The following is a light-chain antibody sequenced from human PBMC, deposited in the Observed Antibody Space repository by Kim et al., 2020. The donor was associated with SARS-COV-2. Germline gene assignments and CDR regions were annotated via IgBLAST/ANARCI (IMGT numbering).Light chain of an antibody. CDR3: QAWDSSTGPVV. CDR1: KLGDKY. V-gene: IGLV3-1*01. Sequence: SYELTQPPSVSVSPGQTASITCSGDKLGDKYACWYQQEPGQSPMLVIYQDSKRPSGIPERFSGSNSGNTATLTISGTQAMDEADYYCQAWDSSTGPVVFGGGTQLTVL. J-gene: IGLJ3*02. CDR2: QDS.